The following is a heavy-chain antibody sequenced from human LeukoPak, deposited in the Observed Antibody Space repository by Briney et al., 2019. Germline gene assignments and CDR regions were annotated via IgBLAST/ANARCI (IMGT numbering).Heavy chain of an antibody. CDR1: GFTVSSNY. CDR2: IYSGGST. CDR3: AKGLEWELPNQYFDY. V-gene: IGHV3-53*01. J-gene: IGHJ4*02. D-gene: IGHD1-26*01. Sequence: GGSLRLSCAASGFTVSSNYMSWVRQAPGKGLEWVSVIYSGGSTYYAGSVKGRFTISRDNSKNTLYLQMNSLRAEDTAVYYCAKGLEWELPNQYFDYWGQGTLVTVSS.